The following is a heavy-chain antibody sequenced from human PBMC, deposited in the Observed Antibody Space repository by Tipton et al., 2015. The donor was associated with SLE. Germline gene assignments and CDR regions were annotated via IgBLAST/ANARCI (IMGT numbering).Heavy chain of an antibody. CDR2: FYYTGTT. D-gene: IGHD1-1*01. V-gene: IGHV4-59*04. CDR1: GGSISSYY. Sequence: TLSLTCTVSGGSISSYYWSWIRQPPGKGLEFIGFFYYTGTTYYNPSLKSRVTISVDTSKNQFSLKLSSVTAADTAVYYCAGKRPRSRAFDIWGQGTMVTVSS. CDR3: AGKRPRSRAFDI. J-gene: IGHJ3*02.